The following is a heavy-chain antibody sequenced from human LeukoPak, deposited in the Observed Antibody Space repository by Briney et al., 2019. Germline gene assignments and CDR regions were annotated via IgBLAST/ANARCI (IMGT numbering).Heavy chain of an antibody. V-gene: IGHV3-23*01. J-gene: IGHJ3*02. CDR2: ISGSGGST. CDR3: ATYSGSHDAFDI. Sequence: GGSLRLSCAASGFTFSSYAMSWVRQAPGKGLEWVSAISGSGGSTYYADSVKGRFTISRDNSKNTLYLQMNSLRAEDTAVYYCATYSGSHDAFDIWGQGTMVTVSS. CDR1: GFTFSSYA. D-gene: IGHD1-26*01.